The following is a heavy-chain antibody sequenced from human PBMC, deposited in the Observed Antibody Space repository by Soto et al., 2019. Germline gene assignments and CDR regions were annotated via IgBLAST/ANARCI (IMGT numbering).Heavy chain of an antibody. CDR2: IYYNDDR. CDR1: GFSFTTAGVA. V-gene: IGHV2-5*01. D-gene: IGHD5-12*01. J-gene: IGHJ4*02. CDR3: AHSDGGYEIIYFDF. Sequence: QITLQESGPTPVKPTQTLTLTCTFSGFSFTTAGVAVGWIRQTPGGALEWLTLIYYNDDRRFSPSLKTRLTITGDTSKNQVVLSLTNVDPGDTATYFCAHSDGGYEIIYFDFWGQGIPVTVSS.